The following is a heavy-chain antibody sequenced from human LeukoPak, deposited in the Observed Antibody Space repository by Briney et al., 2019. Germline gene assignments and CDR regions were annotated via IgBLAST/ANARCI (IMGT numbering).Heavy chain of an antibody. CDR3: ARHSSSAWYYYFVY. CDR1: GGSISNSNYY. J-gene: IGHJ4*02. CDR2: AYYSGTT. V-gene: IGHV4-39*01. D-gene: IGHD6-19*01. Sequence: SETLSLTCTVSGGSISNSNYYWGWIRQPPGKGLEWIGGAYYSGTTYYSPSLKSRVTISVDTSKSHFSLKLSAVTAADTAVYYCARHSSSAWYYYFVYWGQGTLVAVSS.